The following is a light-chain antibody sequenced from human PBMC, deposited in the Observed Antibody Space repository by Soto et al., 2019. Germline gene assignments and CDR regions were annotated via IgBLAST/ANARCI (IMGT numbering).Light chain of an antibody. V-gene: IGLV4-69*01. CDR2: LSSDGSH. CDR3: QTWDTGARVV. J-gene: IGLJ2*01. CDR1: SGHSSYA. Sequence: QLVLTQSSSASASLGASVKLTCTLSSGHSSYAIAWHQQQPEKGPRYLMKLSSDGSHSKGDGIPDRFSGSSSGAERYLTISSLQSEDEADYYCQTWDTGARVVFGGGTQLTVL.